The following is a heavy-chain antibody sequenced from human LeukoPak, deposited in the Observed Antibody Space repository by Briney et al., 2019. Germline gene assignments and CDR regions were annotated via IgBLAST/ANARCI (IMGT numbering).Heavy chain of an antibody. CDR2: ISGSGGST. CDR3: ARDYYDSSGAGSL. V-gene: IGHV3-23*01. D-gene: IGHD3-22*01. CDR1: GITLSNYG. J-gene: IGHJ4*02. Sequence: GGSLRLSCAVSGITLSNYGMSWVRQTPRKGLEWVAGISGSGGSTYYADSVKGRFTISRDNSKNTLYLQMNSLRAEDTAVYYCARDYYDSSGAGSLWGQGTLVTVSS.